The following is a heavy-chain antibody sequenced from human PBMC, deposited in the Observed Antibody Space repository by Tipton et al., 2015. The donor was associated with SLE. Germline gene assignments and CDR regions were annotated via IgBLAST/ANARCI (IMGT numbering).Heavy chain of an antibody. CDR3: AGLDDYSNYDPSYYFDY. D-gene: IGHD4-11*01. V-gene: IGHV4-59*12. Sequence: TLSLTCSVFGGSISGYYWTWIRQPPGRGLEWIGYVYYNGDTSYSPALKSRVTVSVDASGNQFSLSLSSVTAADTAVYYCAGLDDYSNYDPSYYFDYWGQGTLVTVSS. CDR1: GGSISGYY. J-gene: IGHJ4*02. CDR2: VYYNGDT.